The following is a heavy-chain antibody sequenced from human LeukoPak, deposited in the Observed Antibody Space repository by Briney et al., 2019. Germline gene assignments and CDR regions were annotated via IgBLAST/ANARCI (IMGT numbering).Heavy chain of an antibody. D-gene: IGHD6-13*01. V-gene: IGHV1-8*01. CDR3: ARVLAADDGLYNWFDP. CDR2: MNPNSGNT. CDR1: RYTFTSYD. J-gene: IGHJ5*02. Sequence: ASVKVSCKASRYTFTSYDINWVRQATGQGLEWMGWMNPNSGNTGYAQKFQGRVTMTRNTSISTAYMELSSLRSEDTAVYYCARVLAADDGLYNWFDPWGQGTLVTVSS.